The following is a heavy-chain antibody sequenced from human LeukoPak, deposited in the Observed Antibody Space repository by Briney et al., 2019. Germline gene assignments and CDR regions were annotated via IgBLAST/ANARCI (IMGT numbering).Heavy chain of an antibody. Sequence: SQTLSLTCTVSGGSISSGDYYWSWIRQPPGKGLEWIGYIYHSGSSNHNPSLKSRVTISVDTSKKQFSLKLSSVTAADTAVYYCGSSSFSDDAFDIWGQGTMVTVSS. D-gene: IGHD6-13*01. CDR1: GGSISSGDYY. J-gene: IGHJ3*02. CDR2: IYHSGSS. CDR3: GSSSFSDDAFDI. V-gene: IGHV4-30-4*01.